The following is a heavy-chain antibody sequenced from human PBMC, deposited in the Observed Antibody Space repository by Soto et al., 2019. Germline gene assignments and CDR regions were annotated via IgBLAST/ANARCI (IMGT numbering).Heavy chain of an antibody. Sequence: QVQLVESGGGVVQPGTSLRLSCAPSGSTFSNYGMHWVRQAPGKGLEWVAVVWYDGTTKFYPDSVKGRFTISRDNSNNTLYLQMNSLRVEDTAVYYCATVDNYYGSVFWGQGTLVTVSS. D-gene: IGHD3-10*01. J-gene: IGHJ4*02. CDR2: VWYDGTTK. CDR3: ATVDNYYGSVF. CDR1: GSTFSNYG. V-gene: IGHV3-33*01.